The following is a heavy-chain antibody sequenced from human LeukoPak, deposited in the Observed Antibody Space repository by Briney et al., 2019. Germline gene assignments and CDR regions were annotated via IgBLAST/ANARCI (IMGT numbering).Heavy chain of an antibody. J-gene: IGHJ4*02. Sequence: GGSLRLSCAASGFTFSNAWMSWVRQAPGKGLEWVGRIKSKTDGGTTDYAAPVKGRFTISRDDSKNTLYLQMNSLKTEDTAVYYCTTAGSEVGATVFHYWGQGTLVTVSS. CDR1: GFTFSNAW. D-gene: IGHD1-26*01. CDR2: IKSKTDGGTT. V-gene: IGHV3-15*01. CDR3: TTAGSEVGATVFHY.